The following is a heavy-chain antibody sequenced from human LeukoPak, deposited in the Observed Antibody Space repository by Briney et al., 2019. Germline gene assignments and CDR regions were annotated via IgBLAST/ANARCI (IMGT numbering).Heavy chain of an antibody. V-gene: IGHV4-59*01. D-gene: IGHD6-13*01. CDR1: GVPISSYY. CDR3: ARHGSGSSWFHGGYFDL. Sequence: PSETLSLTCTVSGVPISSYYWSWIRQPPGKGLDLIGYIYYSGTTNYNPSLKSRVTISIDTSKNQFSLKLNSVTAADTVVYYCARHGSGSSWFHGGYFDLWGRGTLVTVSS. J-gene: IGHJ2*01. CDR2: IYYSGTT.